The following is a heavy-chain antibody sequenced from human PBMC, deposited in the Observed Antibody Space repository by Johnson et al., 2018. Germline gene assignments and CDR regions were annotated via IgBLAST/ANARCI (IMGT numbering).Heavy chain of an antibody. CDR2: INVDGGEI. CDR1: GFTFSNYW. V-gene: IGHV3-7*01. Sequence: VQLQESGGGLVQPGGSLRLSCAASGFTFSNYWMSWVRQAPGKGLEWLANINVDGGEIYYVDSVEGRFTVSRDNAKNSLYLQMNSLRAEDTAVYYCARDIGRYTNYVYYWGQGTLVTVSS. CDR3: ARDIGRYTNYVYY. D-gene: IGHD4-11*01. J-gene: IGHJ4*02.